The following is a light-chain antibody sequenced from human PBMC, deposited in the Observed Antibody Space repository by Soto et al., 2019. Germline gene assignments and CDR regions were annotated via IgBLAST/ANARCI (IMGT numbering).Light chain of an antibody. CDR2: EVT. V-gene: IGLV2-14*01. CDR1: SSDIGGYNY. Sequence: QSALTQPASVSGSPGQSITISCTGGSSDIGGYNYVSWFQQHPGKAPKLMIYEVTNRPSGVSNRFSGSKSGSTASLTISGLQAEDDADYYCSSYTSSNTLVFGTGTKLTVL. J-gene: IGLJ1*01. CDR3: SSYTSSNTLV.